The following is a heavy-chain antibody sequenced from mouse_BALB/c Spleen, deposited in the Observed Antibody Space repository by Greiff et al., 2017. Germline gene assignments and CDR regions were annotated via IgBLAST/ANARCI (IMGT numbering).Heavy chain of an antibody. CDR2: IWSGGST. J-gene: IGHJ4*01. V-gene: IGHV2-2*02. Sequence: QVHVKQSGPGLVQPSQSLSITCTASGFSLTSYGVHWVRQSPGKGLEWLGVIWSGGSTDYNAAFISRLSISKDNSKSQVFFKMNSRQANDTARYYCAREGYYAYAMDYWGQGTSVTVSA. D-gene: IGHD2-3*01. CDR3: AREGYYAYAMDY. CDR1: GFSLTSYG.